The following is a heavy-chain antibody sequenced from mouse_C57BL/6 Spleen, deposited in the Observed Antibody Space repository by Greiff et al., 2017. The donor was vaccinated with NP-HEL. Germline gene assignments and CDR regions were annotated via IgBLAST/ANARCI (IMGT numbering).Heavy chain of an antibody. J-gene: IGHJ2*01. CDR1: GYTFTSYW. V-gene: IGHV1-50*01. Sequence: QVQLQQPGAELVKPGASVKLSCKASGYTFTSYWMQWVKQRPGQGLEWIGEIDPSDSYTNYNQKFKGKATLTVDTSSSTAYMQLSSLTSEDSAVYYCATYYGSSSLFDYWGQGTTLTVSS. D-gene: IGHD1-1*01. CDR2: IDPSDSYT. CDR3: ATYYGSSSLFDY.